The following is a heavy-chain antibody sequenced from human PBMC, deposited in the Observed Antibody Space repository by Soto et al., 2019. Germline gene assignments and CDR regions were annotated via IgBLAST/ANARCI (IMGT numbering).Heavy chain of an antibody. CDR3: AKDRTVAARNFDY. CDR1: GFAFSNYA. CDR2: ISTSIDAT. D-gene: IGHD6-6*01. V-gene: IGHV3-23*01. Sequence: GGSLRLSCAASGFAFSNYAMHWVRQAPGKGLEWVSSISTSIDATYYADSVKGRFTTSRDDSKNTLYLQMNSLRAEDSAVYYCAKDRTVAARNFDYWGQGTQVTVSS. J-gene: IGHJ4*02.